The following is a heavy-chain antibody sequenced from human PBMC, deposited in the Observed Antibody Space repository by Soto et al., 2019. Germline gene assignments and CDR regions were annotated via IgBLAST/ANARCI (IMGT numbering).Heavy chain of an antibody. CDR1: GGSISGYY. CDR2: MYSSGTS. CDR3: ARVGEFGGYSSGRCDY. D-gene: IGHD6-19*01. V-gene: IGHV4-59*01. J-gene: IGHJ4*02. Sequence: QVQLQESGPGLVKPSETLSLICTVSGGSISGYYWSWIRQPPGKGLEWIGYMYSSGTSDYNPSLKSRVTISLDTSKSRVLLTLSSVTAADTAVYYCARVGEFGGYSSGRCDYWGQGILVTVSS.